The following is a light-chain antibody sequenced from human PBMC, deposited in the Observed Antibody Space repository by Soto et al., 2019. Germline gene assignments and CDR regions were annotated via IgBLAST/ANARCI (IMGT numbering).Light chain of an antibody. J-gene: IGKJ1*01. V-gene: IGKV3-20*01. CDR2: GAS. CDR3: QQYGRAPWT. Sequence: EIVLTQSPGTLSLSPGDRATLSCRASQSVSSSYLAWCQQKPGQAPGLLIYGASSRATGIPDRFSGSGSGTAFTLTISRLEPEDFAGYYCQQYGRAPWTFGQGTKVEVK. CDR1: QSVSSSY.